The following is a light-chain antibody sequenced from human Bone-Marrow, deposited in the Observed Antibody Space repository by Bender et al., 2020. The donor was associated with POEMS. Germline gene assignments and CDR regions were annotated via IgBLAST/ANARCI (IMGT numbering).Light chain of an antibody. V-gene: IGLV1-44*01. CDR1: NSNIGRNS. Sequence: QSLPTQPPSASGTPGQRVTISCSGTNSNIGRNSVNWYQHLPGTAPKLLIFKNTHRPSGVPDRLSGSNSGNTATLTISRVEVGDEADYYCQVLDGSDDQVFGGGTKLTVL. CDR3: QVLDGSDDQV. J-gene: IGLJ3*02. CDR2: KNT.